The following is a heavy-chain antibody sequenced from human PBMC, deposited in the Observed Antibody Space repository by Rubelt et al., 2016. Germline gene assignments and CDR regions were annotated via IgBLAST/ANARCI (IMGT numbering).Heavy chain of an antibody. CDR2: IYYSGST. Sequence: QLQLQESGPGLVKPSETLSLTCTVSGGSISSSSYYWGWIRQPPRKGLEWIGSIYYSGSTYYNPSLKGRVTISVETSKNQFSLKLSSVTAADTAVYYCASSRVVVGAFDIWGQGTMVTVSS. CDR1: GGSISSSSYY. D-gene: IGHD2-21*01. J-gene: IGHJ3*02. V-gene: IGHV4-39*07. CDR3: ASSRVVVGAFDI.